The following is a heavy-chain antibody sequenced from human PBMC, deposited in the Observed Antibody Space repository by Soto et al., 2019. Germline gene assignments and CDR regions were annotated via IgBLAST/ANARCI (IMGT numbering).Heavy chain of an antibody. CDR2: ISYSGST. CDR1: GGSISSHGYY. CDR3: ASEGRGYY. D-gene: IGHD3-10*01. Sequence: QVQLQESGPGLVKPSQTLSLTCTVSGGSISSHGYYWSWIRQHPGKGLEWIGYISYSGSTYYNPSLESWVIISADTSKNQFSLTLISVTAADTAVYYCASEGRGYYWGQGTLVTGSS. V-gene: IGHV4-31*03. J-gene: IGHJ4*02.